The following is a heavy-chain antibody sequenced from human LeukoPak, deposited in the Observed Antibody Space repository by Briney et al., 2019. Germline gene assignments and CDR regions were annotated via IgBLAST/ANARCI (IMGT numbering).Heavy chain of an antibody. Sequence: PSETLSLTCTVSGGSISSGGYYWSWIRQHPGKGLEWIGYTYYSGSTYYNPSLKSRVTISVDTSKNQFSLKLSSVTAADTAVYYCARHRETSFDPWGQGTLVTVSS. CDR2: TYYSGST. J-gene: IGHJ5*02. CDR3: ARHRETSFDP. CDR1: GGSISSGGYY. D-gene: IGHD1-26*01. V-gene: IGHV4-31*03.